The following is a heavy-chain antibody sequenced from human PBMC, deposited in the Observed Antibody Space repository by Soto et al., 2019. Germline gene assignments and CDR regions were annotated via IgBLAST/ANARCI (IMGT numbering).Heavy chain of an antibody. CDR2: ISSSSSTI. J-gene: IGHJ5*02. CDR3: ARGRSRNWFDP. CDR1: GFTFSSYS. Sequence: GGSLRLSCAASGFTFSSYSMNWVRQAPGKGLEWVSYISSSSSTIYYADSVKGRFTISRDNAKNSLYLQMNSLRAEDTAVYYCARGRSRNWFDPWGQGTLVTVSS. V-gene: IGHV3-48*01.